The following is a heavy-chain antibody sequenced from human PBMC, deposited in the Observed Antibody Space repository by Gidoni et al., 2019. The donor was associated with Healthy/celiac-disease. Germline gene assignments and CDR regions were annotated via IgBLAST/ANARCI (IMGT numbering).Heavy chain of an antibody. CDR3: ATEAMVRGVIYYYYGMDV. Sequence: QIQLVQSGAEVKKPGASVKVSCKVSGYTLTELSMHWVRQAPGKGLEWMGGFDPEDGETIYAQKFQGRVTMTEDTSTDTAYMELSSLRSEDTAVYYCATEAMVRGVIYYYYGMDVWGQGTTVTVSS. V-gene: IGHV1-24*01. CDR2: FDPEDGET. CDR1: GYTLTELS. D-gene: IGHD3-10*01. J-gene: IGHJ6*02.